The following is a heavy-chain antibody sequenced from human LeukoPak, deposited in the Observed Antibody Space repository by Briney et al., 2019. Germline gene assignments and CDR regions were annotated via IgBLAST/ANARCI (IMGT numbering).Heavy chain of an antibody. CDR2: IYYSGST. J-gene: IGHJ4*02. CDR1: GGSISSYY. Sequence: SETLSLTCTVSGGSISSYYWSWIRQPPGKGLEWIGCIYYSGSTNYNPSLKSRVTISVDTSKNQFSLKLSSVTAADTAVYYCARVSAGAYYFDYWGQGTLVTVSS. V-gene: IGHV4-59*01. D-gene: IGHD6-19*01. CDR3: ARVSAGAYYFDY.